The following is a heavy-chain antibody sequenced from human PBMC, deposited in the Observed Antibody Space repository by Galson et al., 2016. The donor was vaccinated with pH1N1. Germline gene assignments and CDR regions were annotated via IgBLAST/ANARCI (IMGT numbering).Heavy chain of an antibody. CDR3: ARVFEEYFLYGMDV. Sequence: SLRLSCAASGFPFSSYAMHWVRQAPGKGLAWVAVVSYDGKNKYLADSVKGRFTIYRDNSKNTVYLQMNSLGPDDTAVYYCARVFEEYFLYGMDVWGQGTTVTVSS. V-gene: IGHV3-30*04. D-gene: IGHD2/OR15-2a*01. CDR2: VSYDGKNK. CDR1: GFPFSSYA. J-gene: IGHJ6*02.